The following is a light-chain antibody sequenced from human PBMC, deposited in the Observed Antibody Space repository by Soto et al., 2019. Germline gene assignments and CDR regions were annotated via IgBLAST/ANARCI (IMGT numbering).Light chain of an antibody. J-gene: IGKJ1*01. Sequence: DIQITQSPSTLSASVGDRVTITCRASQSISSWLAWYQQKPGKAPKFLIYDASNLESGVPSRFSGSGSGTEFTLTISSLQPDEFATYYCQQYSNYWPFGPGTQV. V-gene: IGKV1-5*01. CDR2: DAS. CDR3: QQYSNYWP. CDR1: QSISSW.